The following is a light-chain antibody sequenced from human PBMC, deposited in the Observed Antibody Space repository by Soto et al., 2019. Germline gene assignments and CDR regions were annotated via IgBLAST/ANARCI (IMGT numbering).Light chain of an antibody. Sequence: EIVMTQSPDTLSVSPGERATVSCRASQSVSSSLAWYQHKPGQAPRLLIYGASIRATGIPARFSGSGSVTEFTITISSLQSEEFAAYYCQQYSNRYTFGQGTKLEIK. CDR3: QQYSNRYT. CDR1: QSVSSS. V-gene: IGKV3D-15*01. J-gene: IGKJ2*01. CDR2: GAS.